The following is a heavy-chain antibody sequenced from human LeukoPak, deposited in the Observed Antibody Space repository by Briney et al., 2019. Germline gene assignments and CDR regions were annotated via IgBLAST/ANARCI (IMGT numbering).Heavy chain of an antibody. J-gene: IGHJ4*02. CDR1: GFTFSSYS. Sequence: LPGGSLRLSCAASGFTFSSYSMNWVRQAPGKGLEWVSYISSSSSTIYYADSVKGRFTISRDNAKNSLYLQMNSLRDEDTAVYYCARFVFSSGWNYFDYWGQGTLVTVSS. D-gene: IGHD6-19*01. CDR3: ARFVFSSGWNYFDY. CDR2: ISSSSSTI. V-gene: IGHV3-48*02.